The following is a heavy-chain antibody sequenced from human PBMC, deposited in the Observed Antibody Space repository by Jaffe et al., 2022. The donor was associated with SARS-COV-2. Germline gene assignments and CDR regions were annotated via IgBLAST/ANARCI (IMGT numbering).Heavy chain of an antibody. CDR1: GGSISSYY. V-gene: IGHV4-59*01. D-gene: IGHD6-13*01. J-gene: IGHJ5*02. CDR2: IYYSGST. Sequence: QVQLQESGPGLVKPSETLSLTCTVSGGSISSYYWSWIRQPPGKGLEWIGYIYYSGSTNYNPSLKSRVTISVDTSKNQFSLKLSSVTAADTAVYYCARGDGSSWYGAHNWFDPWGQGTLVTVSS. CDR3: ARGDGSSWYGAHNWFDP.